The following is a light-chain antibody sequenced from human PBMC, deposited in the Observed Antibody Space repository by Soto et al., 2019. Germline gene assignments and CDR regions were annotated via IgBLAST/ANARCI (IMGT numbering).Light chain of an antibody. CDR1: SANIGVAYN. V-gene: IGLV1-40*01. CDR2: GNN. Sequence: QSVLTQPPSVSGAPGQRVTISCTGSSANIGVAYNVDWYQQLPGTAPKLLIYGNNNRPSGVPDRFSGSKSGTSASLAIIGLQAEDEADYYCQSYDSSLSGYVFGTGTKVTVL. CDR3: QSYDSSLSGYV. J-gene: IGLJ1*01.